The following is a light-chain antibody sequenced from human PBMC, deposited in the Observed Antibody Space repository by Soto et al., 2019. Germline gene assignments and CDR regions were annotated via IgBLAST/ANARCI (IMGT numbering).Light chain of an antibody. CDR2: SAS. J-gene: IGKJ4*01. V-gene: IGKV1-6*01. Sequence: IQMTQSPSSLSASVGDRVTITCRASRGVRDDVGWYQQKPGKAPKLLIYSASTLQSGVPSRFSGSGSGTDFTLTISGLQTEDFATYYCLQESNYPLTFGGGTKVDIK. CDR3: LQESNYPLT. CDR1: RGVRDD.